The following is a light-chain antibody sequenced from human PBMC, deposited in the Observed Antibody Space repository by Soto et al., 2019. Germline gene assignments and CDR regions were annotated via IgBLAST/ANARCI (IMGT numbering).Light chain of an antibody. CDR2: EVS. CDR3: CSYAGSSTYV. J-gene: IGLJ1*01. CDR1: SSDVGRYNL. Sequence: QSVLTRPASVSGSPGQSITFSCTGTSSDVGRYNLVSWYQQHPGKAPKLMIYEVSKRPSGVSNRFSGSKSGNTASLTISGLQAEDEADYYCCSYAGSSTYVFGAGTKVTVL. V-gene: IGLV2-23*02.